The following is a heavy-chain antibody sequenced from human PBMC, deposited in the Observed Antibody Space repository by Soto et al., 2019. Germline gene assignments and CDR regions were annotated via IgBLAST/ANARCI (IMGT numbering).Heavy chain of an antibody. V-gene: IGHV4-39*01. Sequence: PSETLSLTCTVSGGSISSSSYYWGWIRQPPGKGLEWIGSIYYSGSTYYNPSLKSRVTISVDTSKNQFSLKLSSVTAADTAVYYCARHFSMIVVGFDPWGQGTLVTVSS. CDR2: IYYSGST. CDR3: ARHFSMIVVGFDP. J-gene: IGHJ5*02. CDR1: GGSISSSSYY. D-gene: IGHD3-22*01.